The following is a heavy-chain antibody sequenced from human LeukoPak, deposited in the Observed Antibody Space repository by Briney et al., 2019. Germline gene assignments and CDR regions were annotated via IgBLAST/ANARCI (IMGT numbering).Heavy chain of an antibody. CDR1: GYSISSGYC. Sequence: SETLSLTCAVSGYSISSGYCWGWIRQPPGKGLEWIGSMCHSGSTYYNPSLKIRVTISVATSKNQFSLKLSSVTAADTAVYYCARALGGPYDYVWGTYRYPFDYWGQGTLVTVSS. CDR2: MCHSGST. J-gene: IGHJ4*02. D-gene: IGHD3-16*02. CDR3: ARALGGPYDYVWGTYRYPFDY. V-gene: IGHV4-38-2*01.